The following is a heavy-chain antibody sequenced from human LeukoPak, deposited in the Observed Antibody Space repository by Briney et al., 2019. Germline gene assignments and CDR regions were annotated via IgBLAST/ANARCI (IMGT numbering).Heavy chain of an antibody. CDR3: ARGYNYYDSSGYYRAFDN. D-gene: IGHD3-22*01. Sequence: PGGSLRLSCAASGFTVSSNYMSWVRQAPGKGLEWVSVIYSGGSPYYADSVKGRFTISRDNSKNTVYLQMNSLRAEDTAVYYCARGYNYYDSSGYYRAFDNWGQGTLVTVSS. CDR2: IYSGGSP. CDR1: GFTVSSNY. J-gene: IGHJ4*02. V-gene: IGHV3-53*01.